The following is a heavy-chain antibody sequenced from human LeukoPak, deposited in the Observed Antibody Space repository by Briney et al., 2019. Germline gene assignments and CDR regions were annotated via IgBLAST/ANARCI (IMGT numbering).Heavy chain of an antibody. J-gene: IGHJ4*02. Sequence: ASVKVSCKASGYTFTNYAMHWVRQAPGQRLEWMGWINAGNGDTKYSQEFQDRVTITRDTSASTAYMGLSSLTSDDMAVYYCARDRGGSGDFDYWGQGTLVTVSS. V-gene: IGHV1-3*03. CDR3: ARDRGGSGDFDY. D-gene: IGHD3-10*01. CDR1: GYTFTNYA. CDR2: INAGNGDT.